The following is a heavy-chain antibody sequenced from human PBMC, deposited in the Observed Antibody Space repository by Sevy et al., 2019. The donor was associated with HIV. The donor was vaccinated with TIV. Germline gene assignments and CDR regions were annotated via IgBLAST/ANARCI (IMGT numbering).Heavy chain of an antibody. V-gene: IGHV3-30*18. CDR3: ANVRPDTAMFSGFDY. CDR1: GFTFSSYG. J-gene: IGHJ4*02. CDR2: ISYDGSNK. D-gene: IGHD5-18*01. Sequence: GGSLRLSCAASGFTFSSYGMHWVRQAPGKGLEWVAVISYDGSNKYYADSVKGRFTISRDNSKNTLYLQMNSLRAEDTAVYYCANVRPDTAMFSGFDYWGQRTLVTVSS.